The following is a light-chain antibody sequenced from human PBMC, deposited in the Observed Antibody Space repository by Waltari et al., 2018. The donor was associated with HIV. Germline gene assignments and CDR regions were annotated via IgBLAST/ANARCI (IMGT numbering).Light chain of an antibody. CDR3: QSYDSSLVGVV. J-gene: IGLJ2*01. Sequence: QSVLTQPPSVSGAPGQRVTISCTGSSSNIGAGYDVHWYQQLPGTAPKLPIYGNSNRPSGVPDRFSGSKSGTSASLAITGLQAEDEADYYCQSYDSSLVGVVFGGGTKLTVL. CDR1: SSNIGAGYD. CDR2: GNS. V-gene: IGLV1-40*01.